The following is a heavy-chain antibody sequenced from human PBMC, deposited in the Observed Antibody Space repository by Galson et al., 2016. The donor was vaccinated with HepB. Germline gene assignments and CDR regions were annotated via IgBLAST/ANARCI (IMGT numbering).Heavy chain of an antibody. V-gene: IGHV1-69*13. CDR3: ARDRGRGGWYPYDYGMDV. Sequence: SVKVSCKTSGGTFSSYAISWVRQAPGQGLEWMGGITPIFGTANYAQKFQGRVTIIADESTSTAYMELSRLRSEDTAVYYCARDRGRGGWYPYDYGMDVWGQGTTVTVSS. J-gene: IGHJ6*02. CDR2: ITPIFGTA. CDR1: GGTFSSYA. D-gene: IGHD6-19*01.